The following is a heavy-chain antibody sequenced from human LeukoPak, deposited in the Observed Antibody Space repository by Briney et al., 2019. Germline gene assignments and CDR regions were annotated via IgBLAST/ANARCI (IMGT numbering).Heavy chain of an antibody. CDR1: GGSISSYY. CDR3: ARSDSRAGPRGESGYQLLYYFDY. J-gene: IGHJ4*02. CDR2: IYYRGST. V-gene: IGHV4-59*01. D-gene: IGHD2-2*01. Sequence: PSETLSLTCTVSGGSISSYYWNWIRQPPGKGLEWIGYIYYRGSTNYNPSLKSRVTISLDTSKNQFSLKLSSVTAADTAVYYCARSDSRAGPRGESGYQLLYYFDYWGQGTLVTVSS.